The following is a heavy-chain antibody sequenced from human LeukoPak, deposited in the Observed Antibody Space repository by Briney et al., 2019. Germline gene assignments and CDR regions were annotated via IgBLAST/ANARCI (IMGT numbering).Heavy chain of an antibody. V-gene: IGHV4-61*01. CDR2: IYYNENT. CDR1: GGSVSSDSYY. Sequence: SETLSLTCTVSGGSVSSDSYYWSWIRQPPGKGLEWIGYIYYNENTNYNPSLKSRITISINTSKNQFSLKLSSVTAADTAVYYCARAGSYGDDAFDIWGQGTMVTVSS. CDR3: ARAGSYGDDAFDI. D-gene: IGHD5-18*01. J-gene: IGHJ3*02.